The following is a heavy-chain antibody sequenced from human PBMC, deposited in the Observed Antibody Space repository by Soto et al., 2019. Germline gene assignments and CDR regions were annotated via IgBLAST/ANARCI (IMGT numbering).Heavy chain of an antibody. Sequence: PSETLSLTCTVSGGSISSSSYSWGWIRQPPGKGLEWIGSIYYSGSTYYNPSLKSRVTISVDTSKNQFSLELSSVTAADTAVYYCARGYCSGGSCYRYWGQGSQVTVSS. J-gene: IGHJ4*02. CDR1: GGSISSSSYS. CDR3: ARGYCSGGSCYRY. V-gene: IGHV4-39*01. D-gene: IGHD2-15*01. CDR2: IYYSGST.